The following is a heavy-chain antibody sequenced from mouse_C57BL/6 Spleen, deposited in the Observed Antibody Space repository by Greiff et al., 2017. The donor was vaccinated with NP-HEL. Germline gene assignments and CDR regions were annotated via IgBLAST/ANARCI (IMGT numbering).Heavy chain of an antibody. J-gene: IGHJ3*01. Sequence: VQLQQSGAELVRPGASVTLSCKASGYTFTDYEMHWVKQTPVHGLEWIGAIDPETGGTAYNQKFKGKAILTADKSSSTAYMELRSLTSEDSAVYYCTRRGDYDDPFAYWGQGTLVTVSA. D-gene: IGHD2-4*01. V-gene: IGHV1-15*01. CDR3: TRRGDYDDPFAY. CDR1: GYTFTDYE. CDR2: IDPETGGT.